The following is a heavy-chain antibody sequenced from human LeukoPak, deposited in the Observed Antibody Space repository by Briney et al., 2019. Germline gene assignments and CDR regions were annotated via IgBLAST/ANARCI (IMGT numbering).Heavy chain of an antibody. CDR2: ISYDGSNK. J-gene: IGHJ6*02. Sequence: GGSLRLSCAASGFTFSSYGMHWVRQAPGKGLEWVAVISYDGSNKYYADSVKGRFTISRDNSKNTLYLQLNSLRAEDTAIYYCAKASPGGTRYGMDVWGQGTTVTVSS. CDR1: GFTFSSYG. D-gene: IGHD1-1*01. V-gene: IGHV3-30*18. CDR3: AKASPGGTRYGMDV.